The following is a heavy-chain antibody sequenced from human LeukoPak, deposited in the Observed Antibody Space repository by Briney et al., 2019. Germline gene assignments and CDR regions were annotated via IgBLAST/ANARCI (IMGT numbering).Heavy chain of an antibody. CDR1: GFTFSSYA. V-gene: IGHV3-21*01. D-gene: IGHD1-7*01. Sequence: GGPLRLSCAASGFTFSSYAMNWVRQAPGKGLEWVSSIGTRSSSIYYADSVKGRFTISRDNAKNSLYLQMNSLRAEDTAAYYCARGDDITGTTFDYWGQGTLVTVSS. J-gene: IGHJ4*02. CDR2: IGTRSSSI. CDR3: ARGDDITGTTFDY.